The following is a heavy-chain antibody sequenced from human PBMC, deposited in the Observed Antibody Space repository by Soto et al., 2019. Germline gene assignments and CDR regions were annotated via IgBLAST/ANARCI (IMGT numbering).Heavy chain of an antibody. CDR2: IFHSGST. D-gene: IGHD4-4*01. CDR3: ARGSTVTGGRQYYYHYMDV. CDR1: SASITNHNW. Sequence: QVQLQESGPGLVKPSGTLSLTCAVSSASITNHNWWSWVRQPPGKGLEWIGEIFHSGSTNYSPSLESRVTISVDKSKNQFSLDLSSMTAADTAVYYCARGSTVTGGRQYYYHYMDVWGKGTTVTVSS. V-gene: IGHV4-4*02. J-gene: IGHJ6*03.